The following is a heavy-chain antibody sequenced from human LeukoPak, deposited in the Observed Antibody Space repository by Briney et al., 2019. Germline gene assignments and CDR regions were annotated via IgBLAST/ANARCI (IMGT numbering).Heavy chain of an antibody. CDR2: MNPNSGDT. Sequence: ASVKVSCKASGYTFTSYDINWVRQATGQGLEWMGWMNPNSGDTVYAQRFQGRLTITRNTSMSTIYMELSSLSSEDTAVYYCARRSEFGVLYYMDVWGKGTTVTVSS. CDR3: ARRSEFGVLYYMDV. J-gene: IGHJ6*03. D-gene: IGHD3-16*01. CDR1: GYTFTSYD. V-gene: IGHV1-8*01.